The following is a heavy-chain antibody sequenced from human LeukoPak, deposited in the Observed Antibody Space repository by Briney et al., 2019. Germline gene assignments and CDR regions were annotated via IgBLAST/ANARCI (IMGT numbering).Heavy chain of an antibody. D-gene: IGHD1-14*01. CDR2: IHRSGSP. J-gene: IGHJ4*02. V-gene: IGHV4-4*02. CDR3: AREILGGFNPGSY. Sequence: SETLSLTCTVSLDSTTSNFWSWVRQPPGKGLEWIGEIHRSGSPNYNPSLQSRVTISIDRSRNQIALELSSGTAADTAVYYCAREILGGFNPGSYWGQGTLVTVSS. CDR1: LDSTTSNF.